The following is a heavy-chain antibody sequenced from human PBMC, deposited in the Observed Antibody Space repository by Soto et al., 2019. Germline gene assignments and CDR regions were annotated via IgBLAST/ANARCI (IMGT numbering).Heavy chain of an antibody. CDR1: GGIFGSHG. CDR3: VRDRRIYYSDPHDEFVASDYDV. CDR2: FIPIFRTL. J-gene: IGHJ3*01. D-gene: IGHD3-22*01. V-gene: IGHV1-69*01. Sequence: QVQLIQSEAEVKKPGSSVRVSCTASGGIFGSHGFSWVRQAPGQRLEWVGGFIPIFRTLTYTEKFQARVRIAADESTNTVYLDLSSLTSEETAVYYCVRDRRIYYSDPHDEFVASDYDVWGQGTMVSVSS.